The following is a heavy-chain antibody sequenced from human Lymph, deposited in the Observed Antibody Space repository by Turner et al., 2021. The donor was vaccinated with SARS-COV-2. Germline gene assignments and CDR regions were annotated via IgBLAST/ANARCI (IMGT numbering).Heavy chain of an antibody. J-gene: IGHJ6*02. Sequence: QVQLVESGGGVVQPGWSLRLSRAASGFTFSNYAMHWVRQAPGKGLEWVAVISYDGSNKYYADSVKGRFTISRDNSKNTLYLQMISLGAEDTAVYYCAAYGAYYYGLDVWGQGTTVTVSS. CDR2: ISYDGSNK. V-gene: IGHV3-30-3*01. CDR1: GFTFSNYA. CDR3: AAYGAYYYGLDV. D-gene: IGHD3-10*01.